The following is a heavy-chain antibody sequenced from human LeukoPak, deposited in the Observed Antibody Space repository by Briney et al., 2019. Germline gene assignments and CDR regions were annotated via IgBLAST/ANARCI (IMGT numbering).Heavy chain of an antibody. V-gene: IGHV1-18*01. J-gene: IGHJ4*02. CDR3: ARVVGATTEGYYFDY. CDR1: GYTFTSYG. CDR2: ISAYHGNT. D-gene: IGHD1-26*01. Sequence: ASVKVSCKASGYTFTSYGISWVRQAPGQGLEWMGWISAYHGNTNYAQKLQGRVNMTTDTSTSTAYMELRSLRSDDTAVYYCARVVGATTEGYYFDYWGQGTLVTVSS.